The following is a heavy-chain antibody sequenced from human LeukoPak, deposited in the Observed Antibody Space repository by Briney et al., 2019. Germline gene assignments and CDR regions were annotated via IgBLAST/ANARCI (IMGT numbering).Heavy chain of an antibody. D-gene: IGHD5-24*01. CDR2: ISSSSNYI. V-gene: IGHV3-21*01. CDR3: ACNRWLQSPIYY. CDR1: GFTFSSYS. Sequence: GGSLRLSCAASGFTFSSYSMNWVRQAPGKGLEWVSSISSSSNYIYYADSVKVRFTISRDNAKNSLYLQMNSLRAEDTASYYCACNRWLQSPIYYRGQGALV. J-gene: IGHJ4*02.